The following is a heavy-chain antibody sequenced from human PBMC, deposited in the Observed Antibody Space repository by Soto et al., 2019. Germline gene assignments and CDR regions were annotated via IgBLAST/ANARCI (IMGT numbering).Heavy chain of an antibody. D-gene: IGHD3-10*01. CDR2: INHSGST. J-gene: IGHJ4*02. CDR3: ARERLYYDSGSYASFDY. CDR1: GGSFSDYY. Sequence: QVQLQQWGAGLLKPSETLSLTCAVYGGSFSDYYWSWIRQPPGKGLEWIGEINHSGSTKYNPSLKSRVTISVDTSKSHFSLKRSSVTAADTAVYYCARERLYYDSGSYASFDYWGQGSLVTVSS. V-gene: IGHV4-34*01.